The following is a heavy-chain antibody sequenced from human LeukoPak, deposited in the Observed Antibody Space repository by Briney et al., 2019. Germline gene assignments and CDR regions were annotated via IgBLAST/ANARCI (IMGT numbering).Heavy chain of an antibody. Sequence: GGSLRLSCAASGFTFSSYGMSWVRQAPGKGLEWVSAISGSGGSTYYADSVKGRFTISRDNSKNTLYLQMNSLRAEDTAVYYCAKSYYDSSGYYYVGYFDYWGQGTLVTVSS. D-gene: IGHD3-22*01. CDR2: ISGSGGST. J-gene: IGHJ4*02. V-gene: IGHV3-23*01. CDR3: AKSYYDSSGYYYVGYFDY. CDR1: GFTFSSYG.